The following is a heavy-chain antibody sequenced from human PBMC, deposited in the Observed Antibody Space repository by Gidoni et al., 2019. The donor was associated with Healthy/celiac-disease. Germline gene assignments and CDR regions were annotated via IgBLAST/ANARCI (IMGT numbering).Heavy chain of an antibody. CDR3: AKGPEDYDILTGYGGYYYGMDV. CDR2: ISGSGGST. V-gene: IGHV3-23*01. D-gene: IGHD3-9*01. Sequence: EVQLLESGGGLVQPGGSLRLSCAASGSPFSSYAMRWVRQAPGKGLEWVSAISGSGGSTYYADSVKGRFTISRDNSKNTLYLQMNSLRAEDTAVYYCAKGPEDYDILTGYGGYYYGMDVWGQGTTVTVSS. CDR1: GSPFSSYA. J-gene: IGHJ6*02.